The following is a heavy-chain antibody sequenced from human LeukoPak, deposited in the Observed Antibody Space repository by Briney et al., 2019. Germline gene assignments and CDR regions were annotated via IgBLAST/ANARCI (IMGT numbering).Heavy chain of an antibody. Sequence: GGSLRLSCAASGFTFSSYGMHWVRQAPGKGLEWVTFIRYSGSNTYYADSVKGRFTISRDNSKNTLYLQMNSLRAEDTAVYYCARNYDILTGYYGFDYWGQGTLVTVSS. J-gene: IGHJ4*02. CDR3: ARNYDILTGYYGFDY. V-gene: IGHV3-30*02. D-gene: IGHD3-9*01. CDR2: IRYSGSNT. CDR1: GFTFSSYG.